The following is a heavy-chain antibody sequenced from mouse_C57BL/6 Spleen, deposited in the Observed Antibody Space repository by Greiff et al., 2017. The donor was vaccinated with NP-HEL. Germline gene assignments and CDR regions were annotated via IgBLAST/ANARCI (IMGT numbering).Heavy chain of an antibody. V-gene: IGHV1-64*01. CDR1: GYTFTSYW. CDR3: ARSYGNYVRSYFDY. CDR2: IHPNSGST. J-gene: IGHJ2*01. Sequence: QVQLQQPGAELVKPGASVKLSCKASGYTFTSYWMHWVKQRPGQGLEWIGMIHPNSGSTNYNEKFKSKATLTVDKSSSTAYMQLSSLTSEDSAVYYCARSYGNYVRSYFDYWGQGTTLTVSS. D-gene: IGHD2-1*01.